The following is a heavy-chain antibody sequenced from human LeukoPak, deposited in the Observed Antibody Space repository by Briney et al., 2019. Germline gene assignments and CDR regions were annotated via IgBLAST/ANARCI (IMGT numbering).Heavy chain of an antibody. CDR1: GGTFSSYA. CDR3: ASRFPAAGAFDI. Sequence: SVKVSCKASGGTFSSYAISWVRQPPGQGLEWMGGIIPIFGTANYAQKFQGRVTITTDEATSTAYMELSSLRSEDTAVYYCASRFPAAGAFDIWGQGTMVTVSS. D-gene: IGHD3-3*01. J-gene: IGHJ3*02. V-gene: IGHV1-69*05. CDR2: IIPIFGTA.